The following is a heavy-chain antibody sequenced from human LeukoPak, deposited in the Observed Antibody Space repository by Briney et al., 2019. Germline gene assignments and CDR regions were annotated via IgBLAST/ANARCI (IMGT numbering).Heavy chain of an antibody. V-gene: IGHV4-59*08. D-gene: IGHD2-15*01. CDR1: GGSISSYY. J-gene: IGHJ4*02. CDR3: ARHDLAATSAPLN. Sequence: SETLSLTCTVSGGSISSYYWSWIRQPPGKGLEWIGYTYYSGSTNYNPSLKSRVTISVDTSKNQFSLKLSSVTAADTAVYYCARHDLAATSAPLNWGQGTLVTVSS. CDR2: TYYSGST.